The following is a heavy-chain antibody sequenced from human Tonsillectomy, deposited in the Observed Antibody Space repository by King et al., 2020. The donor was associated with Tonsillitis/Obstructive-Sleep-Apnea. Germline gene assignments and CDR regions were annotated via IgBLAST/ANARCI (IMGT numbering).Heavy chain of an antibody. J-gene: IGHJ6*02. CDR1: GYSFSGYQ. CDR3: AREVVAAPLKYYGIDV. CDR2: INPNSGGT. V-gene: IGHV1-2*02. Sequence: QLVQSGAEVKKPGASVKVSCKASGYSFSGYQMHWVRQAPGQGLEWMGCINPNSGGTNYAQKFQGRVTMTRDTSISTTYMELSSLRSDDTAVYYCAREVVAAPLKYYGIDVWGQGTTVTVSS. D-gene: IGHD2-15*01.